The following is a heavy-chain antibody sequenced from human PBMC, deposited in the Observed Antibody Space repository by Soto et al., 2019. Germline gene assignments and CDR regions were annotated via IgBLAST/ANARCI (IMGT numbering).Heavy chain of an antibody. CDR2: IKQDGSEK. CDR3: ARYCSGGSCSRYGMDV. D-gene: IGHD2-15*01. V-gene: IGHV3-7*01. CDR1: GFTFSSYW. J-gene: IGHJ6*04. Sequence: EVQLVESGGGLVQPGGSLRLSCAASGFTFSSYWMSWVRQAPGKGLEWVANIKQDGSEKYYVDSVKGRFTISRDNAKNSLYLQMNSLRAEDTAVYYCARYCSGGSCSRYGMDVWGKGTTVTVSS.